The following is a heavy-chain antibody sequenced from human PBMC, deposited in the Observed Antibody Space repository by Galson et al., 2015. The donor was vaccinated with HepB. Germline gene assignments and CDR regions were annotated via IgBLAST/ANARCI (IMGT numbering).Heavy chain of an antibody. CDR1: GFMVSSKY. Sequence: SLRLSCAAYGFMVSSKYINWVRQAQGKGLEWVSVIYSGGSRFYADYVKGRLSVYGENSKNTVYLQMNSLRAEDTAVYYCADINFGGNSWGQGTPVTVSS. J-gene: IGHJ4*02. CDR2: IYSGGSR. V-gene: IGHV3-53*01. CDR3: ADINFGGNS. D-gene: IGHD4-23*01.